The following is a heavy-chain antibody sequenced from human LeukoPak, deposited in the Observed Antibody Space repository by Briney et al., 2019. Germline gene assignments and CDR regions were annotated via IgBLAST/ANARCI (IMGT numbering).Heavy chain of an antibody. Sequence: GASVKVSCKASGYTFTRNGISWVRQAPGQGLEWMGWISAYNGNTNYAQKLQGRVTMTTDTSTSTAYMELRSLRSDDTAVYYCARDLYSGYGVRIDYWGQGTLVTVSS. CDR2: ISAYNGNT. J-gene: IGHJ4*02. CDR1: GYTFTRNG. D-gene: IGHD5-12*01. V-gene: IGHV1-18*01. CDR3: ARDLYSGYGVRIDY.